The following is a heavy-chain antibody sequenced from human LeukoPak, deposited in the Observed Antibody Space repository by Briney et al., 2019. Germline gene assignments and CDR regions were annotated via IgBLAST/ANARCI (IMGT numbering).Heavy chain of an antibody. CDR1: GYTFTNHA. V-gene: IGHV1-3*01. CDR3: ARGFWNRGTWGPYYFDY. Sequence: ASVKVSCKASGYTFTNHAMQWVRQAPGQRLEWMGWINAGNGNTKYSQNFQGRFIITRDTSAGKVYMDLSSLRSEDTAVYYCARGFWNRGTWGPYYFDYWGQGTLVTVSS. J-gene: IGHJ4*02. CDR2: INAGNGNT. D-gene: IGHD3-3*01.